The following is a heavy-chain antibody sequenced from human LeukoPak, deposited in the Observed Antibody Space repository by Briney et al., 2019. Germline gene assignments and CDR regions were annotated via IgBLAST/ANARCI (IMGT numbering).Heavy chain of an antibody. CDR3: ARAGHSSGYYLLY. V-gene: IGHV3-21*01. CDR2: ISSSSSHI. J-gene: IGHJ4*02. CDR1: GFTFSSYS. D-gene: IGHD3-22*01. Sequence: GGSLRLSCAASGFTFSSYSMNWVRQAPGKGLEWVSSISSSSSHIYYADSVKGRFTISRDNAKNSLYLQMNSLRAEDTAVYYCARAGHSSGYYLLYWGQGTLVTVSS.